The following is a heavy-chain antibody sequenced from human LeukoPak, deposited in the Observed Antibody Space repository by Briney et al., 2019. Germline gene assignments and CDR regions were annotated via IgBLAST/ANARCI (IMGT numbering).Heavy chain of an antibody. CDR2: INWDGGST. Sequence: GGSLRLSCAASGFIFDDSTMHRVRQTPGKGLEWVSRINWDGGSTYYAGSVQGRFTISRDNSKNSLHLKMNSLRTEDTALYYCAKGDVESPMNFYYCGQGTLVTVSS. V-gene: IGHV3-43*01. D-gene: IGHD5-18*01. J-gene: IGHJ4*02. CDR1: GFIFDDST. CDR3: AKGDVESPMNFYY.